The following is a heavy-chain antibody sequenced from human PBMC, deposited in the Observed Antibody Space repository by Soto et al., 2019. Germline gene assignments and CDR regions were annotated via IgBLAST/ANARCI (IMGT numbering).Heavy chain of an antibody. V-gene: IGHV1-8*01. CDR3: ARGCTYYDFVSGYLTLYYMDV. CDR1: GYTFTSYD. J-gene: IGHJ6*03. CDR2: MNPNSGNT. Sequence: QVQLVQSGAEVKKPGASVKVSCKASGYTFTSYDINWVRQATGQGLEWMGWMNPNSGNTGYAQKFQGSVTMTRNTSVSTAYMELSSLRSGDTAVYYCARGCTYYDFVSGYLTLYYMDVWGKGTTVTVSS. D-gene: IGHD3-3*01.